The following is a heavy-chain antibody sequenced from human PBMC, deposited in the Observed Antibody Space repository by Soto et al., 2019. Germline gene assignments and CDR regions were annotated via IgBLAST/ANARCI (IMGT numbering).Heavy chain of an antibody. CDR1: GFTFINAW. CDR3: TTDYFYYDSSGPTDY. V-gene: IGHV3-15*01. D-gene: IGHD3-22*01. Sequence: PGGSLRLSCAASGFTFINAWMSWVRQAPGKGLEWVGRIKSKTDGGTTDYAAPVKGRFTISRDDSKNTLYLQMNSLKTEDTAVYYCTTDYFYYDSSGPTDYWGQGTLVTVSS. J-gene: IGHJ4*02. CDR2: IKSKTDGGTT.